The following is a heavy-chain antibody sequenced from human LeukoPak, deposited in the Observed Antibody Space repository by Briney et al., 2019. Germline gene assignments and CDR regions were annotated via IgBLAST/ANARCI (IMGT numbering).Heavy chain of an antibody. J-gene: IGHJ4*02. CDR3: AKVLAVTSYGAKSIFDH. D-gene: IGHD4-23*01. Sequence: GGSLRLSCAASGFTFSNYGMHWVRQAPGKGLEWVAFIWYDGSNKYYADTVKGRFTISRDNSKNTVYLQMNSLRAEDTAVYYCAKVLAVTSYGAKSIFDHWGQGTLVTVSS. CDR2: IWYDGSNK. CDR1: GFTFSNYG. V-gene: IGHV3-30*02.